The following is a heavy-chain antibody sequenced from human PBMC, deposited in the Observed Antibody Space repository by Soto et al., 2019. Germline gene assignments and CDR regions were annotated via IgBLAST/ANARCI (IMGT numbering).Heavy chain of an antibody. CDR3: ATSDYVSSGYYGGFDY. D-gene: IGHD3-22*01. Sequence: QVQLQESGPGLVKPSQTLSLTCTISGGSINSGGYYWSWIRQHPGKGLEWIGYISYSGSTYYNPSLKSRVTISVDTSKNQLSLKLSSVTAADTAVYYCATSDYVSSGYYGGFDYWGQGTLVTVSS. CDR1: GGSINSGGYY. V-gene: IGHV4-31*03. J-gene: IGHJ4*02. CDR2: ISYSGST.